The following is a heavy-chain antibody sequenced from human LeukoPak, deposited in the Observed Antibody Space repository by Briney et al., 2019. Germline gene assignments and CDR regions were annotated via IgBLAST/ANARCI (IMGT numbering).Heavy chain of an antibody. D-gene: IGHD3-10*01. V-gene: IGHV3-23*01. CDR1: GFTFSCYA. Sequence: GGSLRLSCAASGFTFSCYAMSWVRQAPGKGLEWVSAISGSGGSTYYADSVKGRFTISRDNSKNTLYLQMNSLRAEDTAVYYCAKDLVGWFGELFTGDFDYWGQGTLVTVSS. J-gene: IGHJ4*02. CDR2: ISGSGGST. CDR3: AKDLVGWFGELFTGDFDY.